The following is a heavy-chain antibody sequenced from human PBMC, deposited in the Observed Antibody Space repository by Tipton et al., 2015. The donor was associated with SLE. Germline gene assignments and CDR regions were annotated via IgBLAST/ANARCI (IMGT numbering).Heavy chain of an antibody. CDR3: GRDLNYVFDV. J-gene: IGHJ3*01. Sequence: SLRLSCTASGFTFRTYWMHWVRQVPGKGLVWVARINTDGSSANYADSVKGRLTISRDNAKNTLYLQMNSLRADDMAIYYCGRDLNYVFDVWGQGTMVTVSS. CDR2: INTDGSSA. V-gene: IGHV3-74*01. D-gene: IGHD1-7*01. CDR1: GFTFRTYW.